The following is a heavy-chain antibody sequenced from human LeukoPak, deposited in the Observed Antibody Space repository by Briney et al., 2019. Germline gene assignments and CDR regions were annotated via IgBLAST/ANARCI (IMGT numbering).Heavy chain of an antibody. CDR1: GFTLSGFS. J-gene: IGHJ4*02. CDR3: ARRAGAYSHPYDY. V-gene: IGHV3-53*01. CDR2: IYSGGST. D-gene: IGHD4/OR15-4a*01. Sequence: GGSLRLSCAASGFTLSGFSMNWVRQAPGKGLEWVSFIYSGGSTYYADSVKGRFTISRDNSKNTLYLQMNSLRADDTAVYYCARRAGAYSHPYDYWGQGTLVTVSS.